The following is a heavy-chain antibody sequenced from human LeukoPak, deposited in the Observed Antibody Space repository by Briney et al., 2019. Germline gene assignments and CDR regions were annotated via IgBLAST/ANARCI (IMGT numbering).Heavy chain of an antibody. Sequence: ASVNVSCKVSGYTLTELSMHWVRQAPGKGLEWMGGFDPEDGETIYAQKFQGRVAMTEDTSTDTAYMELSSLRSEDTAVYYCATVGGGNSFYYYYMDVWGKGTTVTVSS. CDR1: GYTLTELS. V-gene: IGHV1-24*01. D-gene: IGHD4-23*01. CDR3: ATVGGGNSFYYYYMDV. J-gene: IGHJ6*03. CDR2: FDPEDGET.